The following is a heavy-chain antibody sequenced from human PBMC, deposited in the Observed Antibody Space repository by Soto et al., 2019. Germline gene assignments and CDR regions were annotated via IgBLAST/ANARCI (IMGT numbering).Heavy chain of an antibody. D-gene: IGHD4-17*01. CDR1: GYTFTSYG. Sequence: ASVKVSCKASGYTFTSYGISWVRQAPGQGLEWMGWISAYNGNTNYAQKLQGRVTMTTDTSTSTAYMELRSLRSDDTAVYYCARVGLDYVGNSGTEYFQHCGQGTLVTVSS. J-gene: IGHJ1*01. V-gene: IGHV1-18*01. CDR3: ARVGLDYVGNSGTEYFQH. CDR2: ISAYNGNT.